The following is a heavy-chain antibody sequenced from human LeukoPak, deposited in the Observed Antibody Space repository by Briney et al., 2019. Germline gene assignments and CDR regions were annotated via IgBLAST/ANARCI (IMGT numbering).Heavy chain of an antibody. D-gene: IGHD5-18*01. CDR1: GFTFSNAW. CDR2: IKSKTDGGTT. V-gene: IGHV3-15*01. J-gene: IGHJ4*02. CDR3: TTAAGYSYGSPFDY. Sequence: GGSLRLSCAASGFTFSNAWMSWVRQAPGKGLEWVGRIKSKTDGGTTDYAAPVKGRFTISRDDSKNTLYLQVNSLKTEDTAVYYCTTAAGYSYGSPFDYWGQGTLVTVSS.